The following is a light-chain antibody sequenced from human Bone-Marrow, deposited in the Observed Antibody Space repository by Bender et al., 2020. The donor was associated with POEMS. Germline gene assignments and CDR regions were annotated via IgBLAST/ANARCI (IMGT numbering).Light chain of an antibody. Sequence: QSVLTQPPSVSGAPGLRVTISCTGSSSNTGSGYDINWYQHLPGTAPKLLIYGYNNRPSGVPDRFSGSKSGTSASLAITGLQAEDEGDYYCGSYTGSSTWVFGGGTKVTVL. CDR1: SSNTGSGYD. J-gene: IGLJ3*02. V-gene: IGLV1-40*01. CDR3: GSYTGSSTWV. CDR2: GYN.